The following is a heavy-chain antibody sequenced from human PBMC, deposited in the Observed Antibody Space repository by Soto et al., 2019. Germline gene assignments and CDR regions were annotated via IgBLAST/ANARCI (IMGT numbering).Heavy chain of an antibody. CDR3: ARRYGYACYI. Sequence: QVQLQESGPGLVKPSETLSLTCTVSGGSISSYYWCWIRQPPGKGLEWIGYIYYSGSTNYNPSLKSLVTISVDTSKNQLSLMLSSVTAADTAVYYCARRYGYACYIWGQGTLVTVSS. V-gene: IGHV4-59*01. CDR1: GGSISSYY. D-gene: IGHD4-17*01. CDR2: IYYSGST. J-gene: IGHJ3*02.